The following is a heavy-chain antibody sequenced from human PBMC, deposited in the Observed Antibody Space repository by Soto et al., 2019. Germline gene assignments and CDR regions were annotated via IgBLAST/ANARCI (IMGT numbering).Heavy chain of an antibody. Sequence: QVQLVESGGGVVRPGTSLRLSCAASGFTFSSNGMHWVRQAPGKGLEWVAFIWYDGTNKFYADSVKGRFTISRDNYKNTVYLQMNRLRAEDTSLYYCARDPYYYGSGSYYFDYWGQGTLVTVSS. J-gene: IGHJ4*02. CDR3: ARDPYYYGSGSYYFDY. CDR1: GFTFSSNG. D-gene: IGHD3-10*01. V-gene: IGHV3-33*01. CDR2: IWYDGTNK.